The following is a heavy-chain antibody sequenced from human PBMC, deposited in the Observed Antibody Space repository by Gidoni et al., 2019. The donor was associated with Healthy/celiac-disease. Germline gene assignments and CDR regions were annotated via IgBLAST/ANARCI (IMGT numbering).Heavy chain of an antibody. J-gene: IGHJ4*02. CDR1: GYTFTSYY. CDR2: INPSGGST. CDR3: ARGSPADIVVVVAAPAPDY. V-gene: IGHV1-46*03. D-gene: IGHD2-15*01. Sequence: QVQLVLSGAAGKKPGASVKVSCKASGYTFTSYYMHWVRQAPGQGLEWMGLINPSGGSTSYAQKFQGRVTMTRDTSTSTVYMELSSLRSEDTAVYYCARGSPADIVVVVAAPAPDYWGQGTLVTVSS.